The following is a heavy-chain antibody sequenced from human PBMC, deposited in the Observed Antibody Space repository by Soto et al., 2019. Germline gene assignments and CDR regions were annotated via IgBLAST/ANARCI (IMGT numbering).Heavy chain of an antibody. CDR1: GFTFSSYS. D-gene: IGHD5-12*01. J-gene: IGHJ4*02. CDR2: ISSSSSTI. CDR3: AKDVLEMATIAFDH. Sequence: GSLRLSCAASGFTFSSYSMNWVRQAPGKGLEWVSYISSSSSTIYYADSVKGRFTISRDNAKNSLYLQMSSLRAEDTAVYYCAKDVLEMATIAFDHWGQGTLVTVSS. V-gene: IGHV3-48*01.